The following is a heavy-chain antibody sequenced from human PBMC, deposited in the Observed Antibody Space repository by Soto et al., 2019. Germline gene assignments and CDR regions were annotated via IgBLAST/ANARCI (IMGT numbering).Heavy chain of an antibody. V-gene: IGHV3-74*01. J-gene: IGHJ4*02. CDR3: ARTPYDFWSGYEPEGFDY. D-gene: IGHD3-3*01. CDR2: INSDGSST. Sequence: GGSLRLSCAASGFTFSSYWTHWVRQAPGKGLVWVSRINSDGSSTSYADSVKGRFTISRDNAKNTLYLQMNSLRAEDTAVYYCARTPYDFWSGYEPEGFDYWGQGTLVTVSS. CDR1: GFTFSSYW.